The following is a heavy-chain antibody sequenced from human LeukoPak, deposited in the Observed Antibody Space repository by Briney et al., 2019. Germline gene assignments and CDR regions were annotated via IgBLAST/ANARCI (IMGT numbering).Heavy chain of an antibody. CDR3: ARDRDYSNTERGFDY. J-gene: IGHJ4*02. CDR2: INPNSGET. CDR1: GYTFSDYY. V-gene: IGHV1-2*02. Sequence: GASVTVSCKTSGYTFSDYYIHWVRQAPGQGLEWMGWINPNSGETKSAQKFQGRVTMTGDTSISTAYMELRRVTSDDTAVYYCARDRDYSNTERGFDYWGQGTLFTVSS. D-gene: IGHD4-11*01.